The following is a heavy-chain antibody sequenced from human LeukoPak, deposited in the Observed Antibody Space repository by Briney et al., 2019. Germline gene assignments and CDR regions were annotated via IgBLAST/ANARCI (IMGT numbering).Heavy chain of an antibody. CDR2: ITGSGDRT. J-gene: IGHJ4*02. CDR1: GFTFSSYG. CDR3: ASRPRADMGPLDF. V-gene: IGHV3-23*01. D-gene: IGHD1-14*01. Sequence: GGSLRLSCAASGFTFSSYGMSWVRQAPGKGLEWVSSITGSGDRTYHADSVKGRFTISRDNSKNTLYLQMNSLRADETAVYYCASRPRADMGPLDFWGQGTLVTVSS.